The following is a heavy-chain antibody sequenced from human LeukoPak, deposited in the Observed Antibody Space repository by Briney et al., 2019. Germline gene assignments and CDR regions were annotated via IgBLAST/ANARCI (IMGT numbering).Heavy chain of an antibody. J-gene: IGHJ4*02. CDR2: IYTSGST. CDR1: GGSISSGSCY. CDR3: ARYGYYYDSSGYYQQYFDY. D-gene: IGHD3-22*01. V-gene: IGHV4-61*02. Sequence: SETLSLTCTVSGGSISSGSCYWSWIRQPAGKGLEWIGRIYTSGSTNYNPSLKSRVTISVDTSKNQFSLKLSSVTAADTAVYYCARYGYYYDSSGYYQQYFDYWGQETLVTVSS.